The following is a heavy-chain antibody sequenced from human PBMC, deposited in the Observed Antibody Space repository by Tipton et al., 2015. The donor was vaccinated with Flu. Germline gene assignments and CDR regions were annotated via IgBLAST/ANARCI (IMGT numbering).Heavy chain of an antibody. Sequence: AVSGFTFSSYAMSWVRQAPGKGLEWVSAISGSGGSTYYADSVKGRFTISRDNSKNTLYLQMNSLRAEDTAVYYCAKLALVVVAFRGFDYWGQGTLVTVSS. CDR3: AKLALVVVAFRGFDY. J-gene: IGHJ4*02. V-gene: IGHV3-23*01. D-gene: IGHD2-15*01. CDR2: ISGSGGST. CDR1: GFTFSSYA.